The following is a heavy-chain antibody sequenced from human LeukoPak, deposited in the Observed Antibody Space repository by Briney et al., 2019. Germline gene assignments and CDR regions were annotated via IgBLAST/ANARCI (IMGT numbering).Heavy chain of an antibody. V-gene: IGHV3-30*04. D-gene: IGHD6-19*01. CDR2: ISYDGSNK. Sequence: GGSLRLSCAAPGFTFSSYAMHWVRQAPGKGLEWVAVISYDGSNKYYADSVKGRFTISRDNSKNTLYLQMNSLRAEDTAVYYCARVKVQWLVQYYFDYWGQGTLVTVSS. J-gene: IGHJ4*02. CDR1: GFTFSSYA. CDR3: ARVKVQWLVQYYFDY.